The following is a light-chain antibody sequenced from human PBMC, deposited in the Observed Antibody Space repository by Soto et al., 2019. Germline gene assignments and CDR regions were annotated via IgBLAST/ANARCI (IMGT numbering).Light chain of an antibody. V-gene: IGKV2D-29*02. CDR2: EVS. CDR3: MQSTQLPPT. CDR1: QSLLHITGETF. Sequence: MTQTPLSLSVSPGQPASISCKSSQSLLHITGETFLFWYLQKPGQSPQLLIYEVSTRVSGVPDRFSGSGSGTDFTLEISRVETDDVGIYYCMQSTQLPPTFGQGTRWR. J-gene: IGKJ5*01.